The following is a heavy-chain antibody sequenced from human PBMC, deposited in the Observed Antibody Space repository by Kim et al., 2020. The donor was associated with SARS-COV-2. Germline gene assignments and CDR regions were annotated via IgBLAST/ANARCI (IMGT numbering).Heavy chain of an antibody. Sequence: GGSLRLSCAASGFTFSSYEMNWVRQAPGKGLEWVSYISSSGSTIYYADSVKGRFTISRDNAKNSLYLQMNSLRAEDTAVYYCARGEYSYPDYWGQGTLVTVSS. CDR3: ARGEYSYPDY. CDR2: ISSSGSTI. D-gene: IGHD5-18*01. J-gene: IGHJ4*02. V-gene: IGHV3-48*03. CDR1: GFTFSSYE.